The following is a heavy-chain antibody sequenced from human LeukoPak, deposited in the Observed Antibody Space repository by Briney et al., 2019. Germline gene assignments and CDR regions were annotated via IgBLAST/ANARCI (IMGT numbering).Heavy chain of an antibody. V-gene: IGHV1-8*02. CDR2: MNPNSGNT. CDR1: GYTFTSYD. J-gene: IGHJ4*02. D-gene: IGHD5-18*01. CDR3: ARDPKQDTAMAPTTYDY. Sequence: ASVKVSCKASGYTFTSYDINWVRQATGQGLEWMGWMNPNSGNTGYAQKFQGRVTMTRDMSTSTVYMELSSLRSEDTAVYYCARDPKQDTAMAPTTYDYWGQGTLVTVSS.